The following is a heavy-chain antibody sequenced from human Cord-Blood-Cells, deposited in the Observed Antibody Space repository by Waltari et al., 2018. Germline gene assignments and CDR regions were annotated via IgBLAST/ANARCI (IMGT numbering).Heavy chain of an antibody. Sequence: QVQLVESGGGVVQPGRSLRLSCAASGFTFSSYGMHWVRQAPGKGLEWVAVISYDGSNKYYADSVKGRFTISRDNSKNTLYLQVNSLRAEDTAVYYCAKDGSYDAFDIWGQGTMVTVSS. J-gene: IGHJ3*02. V-gene: IGHV3-30*18. CDR1: GFTFSSYG. CDR3: AKDGSYDAFDI. D-gene: IGHD1-26*01. CDR2: ISYDGSNK.